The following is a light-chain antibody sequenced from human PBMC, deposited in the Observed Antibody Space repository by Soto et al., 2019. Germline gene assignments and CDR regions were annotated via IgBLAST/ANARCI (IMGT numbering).Light chain of an antibody. V-gene: IGKV3-15*01. J-gene: IGKJ1*01. Sequence: EIVMTQSPATLSVSPGERATLSCRASQSIGIYLAWYQQKPGQAPSLLIYEGSTRATGVPARFSGSGSGTDFTLTISSLQSADFAVYSCQQYNDWPRTFGQGTKVEIK. CDR3: QQYNDWPRT. CDR1: QSIGIY. CDR2: EGS.